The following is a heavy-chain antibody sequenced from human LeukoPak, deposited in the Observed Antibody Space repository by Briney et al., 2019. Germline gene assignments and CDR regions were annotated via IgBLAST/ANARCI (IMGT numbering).Heavy chain of an antibody. CDR2: ISAYNGNT. J-gene: IGHJ4*02. CDR3: ARDGYSGYDRVFDY. V-gene: IGHV1-18*01. D-gene: IGHD5-12*01. CDR1: GYTFTSYG. Sequence: ASVKVSCKASGYTFTSYGISWVRQAPGQGLEWMGWISAYNGNTNYAQKLQGRVTMTTDTSTSTDYMEMRSMRSDDTAVYYCARDGYSGYDRVFDYWGQGTLVTVSS.